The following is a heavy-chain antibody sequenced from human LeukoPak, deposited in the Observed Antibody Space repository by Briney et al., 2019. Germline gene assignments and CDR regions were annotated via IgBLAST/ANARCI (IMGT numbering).Heavy chain of an antibody. V-gene: IGHV3-64D*09. CDR2: ISDSGGST. CDR3: VRGYSFGPYGMDV. D-gene: IGHD2-15*01. CDR1: GLDVSTNY. Sequence: GGALRLSCAASGLDVSTNYMSWVRQAPGKGLEYVSAISDSGGSTYYADSVKGRFTISRDNSKNTLYLQMSSLRAEDTAVYFCVRGYSFGPYGMDVWGQGTTVTVSS. J-gene: IGHJ6*02.